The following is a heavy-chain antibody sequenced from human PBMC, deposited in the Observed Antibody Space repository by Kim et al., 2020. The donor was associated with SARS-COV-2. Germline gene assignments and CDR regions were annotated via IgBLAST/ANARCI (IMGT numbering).Heavy chain of an antibody. CDR3: AREPPYTSGLDY. V-gene: IGHV3-21*01. Sequence: YEDAVKGRFNISRDNAKNSLYLQMNSLRAEDTAVYYCAREPPYTSGLDYWGQGTLVTVSS. D-gene: IGHD6-19*01. J-gene: IGHJ4*02.